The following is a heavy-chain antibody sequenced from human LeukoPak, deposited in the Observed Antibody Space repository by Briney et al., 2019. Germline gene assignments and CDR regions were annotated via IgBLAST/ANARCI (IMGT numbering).Heavy chain of an antibody. CDR1: GGSISSSSYY. CDR3: ARVRGYSYGSPEGPDY. CDR2: IYYSGST. D-gene: IGHD5-18*01. J-gene: IGHJ4*02. Sequence: SETLSLTCTVSGGSISSSSYYWGWIRQPPGKGLEWIGSIYYSGSTYYNPSLKSRVTISVDTSKNQFSLKLSSVTAADTAVYYCARVRGYSYGSPEGPDYWGQGTLVTVSS. V-gene: IGHV4-39*01.